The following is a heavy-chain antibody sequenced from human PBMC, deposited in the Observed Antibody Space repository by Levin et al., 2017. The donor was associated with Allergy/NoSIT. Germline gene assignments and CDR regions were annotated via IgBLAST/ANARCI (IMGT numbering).Heavy chain of an antibody. CDR2: ISSSGGST. CDR3: AKWDKATGSDY. J-gene: IGHJ4*02. D-gene: IGHD5-18*01. CDR1: GFTFSSYA. V-gene: IGHV3-23*01. Sequence: GESLKISCAASGFTFSSYAMNWVRQAPGKGLDWVSAISSSGGSTYYADSVKGRFTISRDNSKNMLYLQMNSLRADDTAVYYCAKWDKATGSDYWGQGTLVTVSS.